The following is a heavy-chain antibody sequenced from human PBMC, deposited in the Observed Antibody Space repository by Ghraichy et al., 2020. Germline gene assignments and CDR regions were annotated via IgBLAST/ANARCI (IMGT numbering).Heavy chain of an antibody. CDR2: IYYSGST. Sequence: SETPSLTCAVSGYSITNNNWRGWIRQPPGKGLEWIGYIYYSGSTYYNPSLKSRVTMSVDTSKNQFSLKMSSVTAADTAVYYCAKWGTTETTAAFDIWGQGTMVTVSP. CDR1: GYSITNNNW. CDR3: AKWGTTETTAAFDI. D-gene: IGHD1-1*01. V-gene: IGHV4-28*01. J-gene: IGHJ3*02.